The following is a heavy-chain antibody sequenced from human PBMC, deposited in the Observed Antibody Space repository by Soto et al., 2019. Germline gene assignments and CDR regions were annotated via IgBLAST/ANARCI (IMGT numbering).Heavy chain of an antibody. D-gene: IGHD3-10*01. V-gene: IGHV1-18*01. CDR1: GYTFTSYG. Sequence: QVQLVQSGAEVKKPGASVKVSCKASGYTFTSYGISWVRQAPGQGLEWMGWISAYNGNTNYAQKLPGRVTMTADTSTSTAYMELRSLRSDDTAVYYCARDAHVWFGESVPFDYWGQGTLVTVSS. CDR2: ISAYNGNT. J-gene: IGHJ4*02. CDR3: ARDAHVWFGESVPFDY.